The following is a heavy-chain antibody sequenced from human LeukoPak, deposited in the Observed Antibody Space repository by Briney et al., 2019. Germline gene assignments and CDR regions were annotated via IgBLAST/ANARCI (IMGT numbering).Heavy chain of an antibody. CDR2: IYYSGST. CDR1: GDSISSGGYY. Sequence: PSQTLSLTCTVSGDSISSGGYYWSWIRQHPGKGLEWIGYIYYSGSTYYNPSLKSRVTISVDTSKNQFSLKLSSVTAADTAVYYCARLGRYDFWSGYYPLYYYYYMDVWGKGTTVTVSS. V-gene: IGHV4-31*03. J-gene: IGHJ6*03. D-gene: IGHD3-3*01. CDR3: ARLGRYDFWSGYYPLYYYYYMDV.